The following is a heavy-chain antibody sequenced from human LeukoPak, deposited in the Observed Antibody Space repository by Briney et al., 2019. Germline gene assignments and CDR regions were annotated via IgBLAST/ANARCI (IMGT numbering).Heavy chain of an antibody. J-gene: IGHJ6*03. D-gene: IGHD3-22*01. CDR3: ASGPSYYDSSGYSKYYYYYYMDV. CDR1: GYTFTSYD. V-gene: IGHV1-8*03. Sequence: ASVKVSCKASGYTFTSYDINWVRQATGQGLEWMGWMNPNSGNTGYAQKFQGRVTITRNTSISTAYMELSSLRSEDTAVYYCASGPSYYDSSGYSKYYYYYYMDVWGKGTTVTISS. CDR2: MNPNSGNT.